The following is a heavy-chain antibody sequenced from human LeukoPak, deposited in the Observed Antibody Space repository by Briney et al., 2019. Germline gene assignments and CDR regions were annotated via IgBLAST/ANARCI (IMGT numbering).Heavy chain of an antibody. D-gene: IGHD6-13*01. CDR1: GGSLSGHD. CDR3: ARGKKGVNRKAAGICCFDP. V-gene: IGHV4-34*01. CDR2: INHSGST. Sequence: SETLSLTCAVYGGSLSGHDWSWIRQPPGKGLEWIGEINHSGSTNYNPSLKSRVTISVDTSKNQFSPKLSSVTAADTAVYYCARGKKGVNRKAAGICCFDPWGQGTLVTVSS. J-gene: IGHJ5*01.